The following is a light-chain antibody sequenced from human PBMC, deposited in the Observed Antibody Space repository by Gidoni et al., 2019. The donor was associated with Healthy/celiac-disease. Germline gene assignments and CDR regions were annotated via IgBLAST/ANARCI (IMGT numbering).Light chain of an antibody. CDR3: SSYTSISTSVV. CDR1: SSDVGGYNY. Sequence: QSALTQPASVSGSPGQSITISCTGTSSDVGGYNYVSWYQQHPGKAPKLMIYEVSNRPTGVSNRFSGSTSGNTASLTISGLQAEDEADYYCSSYTSISTSVVFGGGTKLTVL. V-gene: IGLV2-14*01. CDR2: EVS. J-gene: IGLJ2*01.